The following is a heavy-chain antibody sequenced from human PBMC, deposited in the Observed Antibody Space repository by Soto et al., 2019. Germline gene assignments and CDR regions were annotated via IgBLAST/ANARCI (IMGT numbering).Heavy chain of an antibody. V-gene: IGHV1-2*04. D-gene: IGHD3-22*01. CDR1: GYTFTGYY. J-gene: IGHJ6*01. Sequence: ASVKVSCKASGYTFTGYYMHWVRQAPGQGLEWMGWINPNSGGTNYAQKFQGWVTMTRDTSISTAYMELSRLRSDDTAVYYCARDFRLDDSSGYLPYYYGMDVWGQGNKVTVAS. CDR3: ARDFRLDDSSGYLPYYYGMDV. CDR2: INPNSGGT.